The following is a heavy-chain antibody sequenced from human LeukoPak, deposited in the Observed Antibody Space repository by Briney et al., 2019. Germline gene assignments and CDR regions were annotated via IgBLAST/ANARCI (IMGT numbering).Heavy chain of an antibody. CDR2: IYSGGST. V-gene: IGHV3-53*01. D-gene: IGHD4-17*01. Sequence: GGSLRLSCAASGFTVSSNYMSWVRQAPGKGLEWVSVIYSGGSTYYADSVKGRFTISRDSSKNTLYLQMNSLRAEDTAVYYCARDGTRYGDYVDYYYYGMDVWGQGTTVTVSS. CDR3: ARDGTRYGDYVDYYYYGMDV. CDR1: GFTVSSNY. J-gene: IGHJ6*02.